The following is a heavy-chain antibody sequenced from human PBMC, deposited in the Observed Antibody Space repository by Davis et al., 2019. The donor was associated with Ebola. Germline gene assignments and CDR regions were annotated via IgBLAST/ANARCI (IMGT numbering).Heavy chain of an antibody. CDR3: AASAGTVGNFDY. CDR1: GFTFSSSG. D-gene: IGHD1-14*01. V-gene: IGHV1-58*02. Sequence: AASVKVSCKASGFTFSSSGMQWVRQARGQRLEWIGGIVVGSGNTNYAQKFQGRVTISRDMSTSTSYLDLSNVRSEDTAVYYCAASAGTVGNFDYWGQGTLVTVSS. CDR2: IVVGSGNT. J-gene: IGHJ4*01.